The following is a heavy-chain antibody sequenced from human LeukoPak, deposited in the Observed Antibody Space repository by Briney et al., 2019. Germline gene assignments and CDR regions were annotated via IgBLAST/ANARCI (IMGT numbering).Heavy chain of an antibody. CDR2: INAANGDT. CDR3: ARGRDGYNPILDY. D-gene: IGHD5-24*01. V-gene: IGHV1-3*01. Sequence: ASVKVSCKASGYIFTNHAMHWVRQAPGQGLEWMGWINAANGDTKYSQKFQGRVTITRDTSANIVYVELSSLRSEDTAVYYCARGRDGYNPILDYWGQGTLVTVSS. CDR1: GYIFTNHA. J-gene: IGHJ4*02.